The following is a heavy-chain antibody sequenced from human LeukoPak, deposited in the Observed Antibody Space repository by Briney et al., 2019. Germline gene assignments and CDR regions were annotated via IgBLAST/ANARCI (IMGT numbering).Heavy chain of an antibody. V-gene: IGHV3-21*01. J-gene: IGHJ4*02. Sequence: GGSLRLSCAVSGFTFSSYTMNWVRQAPGKGLEWVSTISTSSSYKYYADSVKGRFTISRDNAKNSLYLQMNSLRAEDTAVYFCARDSTYGGNFDYWGQGTLVTVSS. D-gene: IGHD4-23*01. CDR1: GFTFSSYT. CDR3: ARDSTYGGNFDY. CDR2: ISTSSSYK.